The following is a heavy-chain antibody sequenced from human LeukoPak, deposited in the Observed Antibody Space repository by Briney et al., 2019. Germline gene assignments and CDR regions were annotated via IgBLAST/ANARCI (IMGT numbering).Heavy chain of an antibody. CDR3: AKVVVAGTHYFDY. CDR2: ISTDGSQK. Sequence: GGSLRLSCAASGFTFSRYGMHWVRQAPGKGLEWVAVISTDGSQKSYADSVKGRFTVSRDNSKNTLYLQMSSLTAEDTAVYYCAKVVVAGTHYFDYWGQGTLVTVSP. V-gene: IGHV3-30*18. CDR1: GFTFSRYG. D-gene: IGHD6-19*01. J-gene: IGHJ4*02.